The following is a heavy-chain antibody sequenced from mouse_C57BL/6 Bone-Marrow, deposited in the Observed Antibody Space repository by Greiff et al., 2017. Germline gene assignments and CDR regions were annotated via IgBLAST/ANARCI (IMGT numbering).Heavy chain of an antibody. CDR3: ARSGFYDYDAWFAY. CDR1: GYTFTSYG. J-gene: IGHJ3*01. V-gene: IGHV1-81*01. CDR2: IYPRSGNT. Sequence: VQGVESGAELARPGASVKLSCKASGYTFTSYGISWVKQSTGQGLEWIGEIYPRSGNTYYNEKFKGKATLTADKSSSTAYMELRSLTSEDSAVYFCARSGFYDYDAWFAYWGQGTLVTVSA. D-gene: IGHD2-4*01.